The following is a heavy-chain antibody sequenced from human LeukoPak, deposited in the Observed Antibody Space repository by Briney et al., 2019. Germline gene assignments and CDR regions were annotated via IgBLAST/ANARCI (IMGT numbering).Heavy chain of an antibody. V-gene: IGHV1-69*05. CDR3: ARDGVRRGGSGSKSLSNYYYYMDV. CDR1: GGTFSSYA. Sequence: SVKVSCKASGGTFSSYAISWVRQAPGEGLEWMGGIIPIFGTANYAQKFQGRVTITTDESTSTAYMELSSLRSEDTAVYYCARDGVRRGGSGSKSLSNYYYYMDVWGKGTTVTVSS. CDR2: IIPIFGTA. D-gene: IGHD3-10*01. J-gene: IGHJ6*03.